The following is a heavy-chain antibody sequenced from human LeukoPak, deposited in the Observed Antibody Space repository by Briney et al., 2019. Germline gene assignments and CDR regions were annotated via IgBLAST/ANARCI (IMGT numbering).Heavy chain of an antibody. Sequence: PGGSLRLSCAASGFTFSSYSVNWVRQAPGKGLEWVSYISSSSSTIYYADSVKGRFTISRDNAKNSLYLQMNSLRAEDTAVYYCARDYSNYVPDYWGQGTLVTVSS. D-gene: IGHD4-11*01. J-gene: IGHJ4*02. V-gene: IGHV3-48*01. CDR1: GFTFSSYS. CDR2: ISSSSSTI. CDR3: ARDYSNYVPDY.